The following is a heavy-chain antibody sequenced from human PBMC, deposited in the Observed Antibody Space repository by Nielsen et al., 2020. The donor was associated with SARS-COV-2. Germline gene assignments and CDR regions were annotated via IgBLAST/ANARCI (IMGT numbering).Heavy chain of an antibody. Sequence: WIRQPPGKGLEWVAVISYDGSNKYYADSVKGRSTISRDNSKNTLYLQMNSLRAEDTAVYYCAKDSPDRAYYDFWSGYYTDYYYYMDVWGKGTTVTVSS. CDR3: AKDSPDRAYYDFWSGYYTDYYYYMDV. J-gene: IGHJ6*03. CDR2: ISYDGSNK. V-gene: IGHV3-30*18. D-gene: IGHD3-3*01.